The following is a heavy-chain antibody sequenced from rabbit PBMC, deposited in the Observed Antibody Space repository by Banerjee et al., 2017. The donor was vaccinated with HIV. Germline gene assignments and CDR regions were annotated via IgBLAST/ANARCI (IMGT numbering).Heavy chain of an antibody. J-gene: IGHJ4*01. CDR1: GFSFSSGYD. D-gene: IGHD8-1*01. CDR2: IYTGSSGNT. CDR3: ARSYGGGDYYTYYFNL. V-gene: IGHV1S40*01. Sequence: QSLEESGGDLVKPGASLTLTCTASGFSFSSGYDMYWVRQAPGKGLEWIACIYTGSSGNTYYASWAKGRFTISKTSSTTVTLQMTSLTAADTATCFCARSYGGGDYYTYYFNLWGPGTLVTVS.